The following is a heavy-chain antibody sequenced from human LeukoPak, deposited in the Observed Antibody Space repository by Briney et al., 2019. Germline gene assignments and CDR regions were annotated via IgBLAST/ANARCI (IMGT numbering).Heavy chain of an antibody. CDR2: FDPEDGET. Sequence: ASVKVSCKVSGYTLSELSMHWVRQAPGKGLEWMGGFDPEDGETIYAQKFQGRVTMTEDTSTDTAYMELSSLRSEDTAVYYCATGAYCSGGSCYSGRAGGPFDYWGQGTLVTVSS. D-gene: IGHD2-15*01. CDR3: ATGAYCSGGSCYSGRAGGPFDY. J-gene: IGHJ4*02. V-gene: IGHV1-24*01. CDR1: GYTLSELS.